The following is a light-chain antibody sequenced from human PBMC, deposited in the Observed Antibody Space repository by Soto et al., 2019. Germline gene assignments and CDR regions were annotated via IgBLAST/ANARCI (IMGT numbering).Light chain of an antibody. V-gene: IGKV3-20*01. CDR2: GAS. CDR1: QSVSSSY. CDR3: QQYGGSPRT. Sequence: EIVLTQSPGTLSLSPGERATLSWSASQSVSSSYLAWYQQKPGQAPRLLIYGASSRATGIPDRFSGSGSGTDFTLTISRLEPEDFAVYYCQQYGGSPRTFGQGTKVDTK. J-gene: IGKJ1*01.